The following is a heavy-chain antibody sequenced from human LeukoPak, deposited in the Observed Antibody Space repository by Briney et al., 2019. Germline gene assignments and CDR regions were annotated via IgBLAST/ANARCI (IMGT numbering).Heavy chain of an antibody. CDR2: IYYSGST. Sequence: SETLSLTCTISGGSISSYYWSWIRQPPGKGLEWIGYIYYSGSTNYNPSLKSRVTISVDTSKNQFSLKLSSVTAADTAVYYCATRDDSSGSLDYWGQGTLVTVSS. V-gene: IGHV4-59*01. D-gene: IGHD3-22*01. CDR3: ATRDDSSGSLDY. J-gene: IGHJ4*02. CDR1: GGSISSYY.